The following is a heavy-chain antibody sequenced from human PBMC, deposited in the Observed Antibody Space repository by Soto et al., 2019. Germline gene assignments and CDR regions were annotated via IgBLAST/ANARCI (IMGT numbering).Heavy chain of an antibody. D-gene: IGHD3-16*01. CDR2: IWYDGSNK. CDR3: ARDAGLWGYFDY. V-gene: IGHV3-33*01. CDR1: GFTFSSYG. Sequence: QVQLVESGGGVVQPGRSLRLSCAASGFTFSSYGMHWVRQAPGKGLEWVAVIWYDGSNKYYADSVKGRFTISRDNSKNTLYLQMNSLRAEDTAVYYCARDAGLWGYFDYWGQGTLVTVSS. J-gene: IGHJ4*02.